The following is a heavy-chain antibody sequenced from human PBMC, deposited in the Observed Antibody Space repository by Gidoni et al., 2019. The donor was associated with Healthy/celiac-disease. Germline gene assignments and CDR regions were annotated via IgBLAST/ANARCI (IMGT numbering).Heavy chain of an antibody. Sequence: QVQLVESGGGVVQPGRSLRLSCAASGFTFSSYAMHWVRQAPGKGLEWVAVISYDGSNKYYADSVKGRFTISRDNSKNTLYLQMNSLRAEDTAVYYCARVFVAPVGESDYWGQGTLVTVSS. D-gene: IGHD3-10*01. J-gene: IGHJ4*02. V-gene: IGHV3-30-3*01. CDR2: ISYDGSNK. CDR3: ARVFVAPVGESDY. CDR1: GFTFSSYA.